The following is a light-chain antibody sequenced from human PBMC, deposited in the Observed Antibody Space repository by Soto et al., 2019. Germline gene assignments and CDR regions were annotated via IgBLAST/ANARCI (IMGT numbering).Light chain of an antibody. Sequence: DIVLTQSPATLSLSPGESATLSCRASQSVNTYLAWYQQKPGQAPRLLMYDASNRVAGVPARFSGSGSGTAFTLTISSLEPEDFAVYYCQQRSDWPLTFGGGTKVEIK. V-gene: IGKV3-11*01. CDR3: QQRSDWPLT. CDR2: DAS. CDR1: QSVNTY. J-gene: IGKJ4*01.